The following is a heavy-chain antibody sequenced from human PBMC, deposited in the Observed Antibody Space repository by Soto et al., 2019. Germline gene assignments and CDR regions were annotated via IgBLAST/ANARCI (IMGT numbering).Heavy chain of an antibody. J-gene: IGHJ4*02. V-gene: IGHV3-53*01. CDR2: IYSTGTT. Sequence: EVQLVESGGGLIQPGGSLKLSCAASGFTVGNNYRSWVRQAPGKGLEWVSLIYSTGTTKYADSVKGRFTVSRDNAKNTLYLQMNSLRAEGTAVYYCAKDGRGSGSHYNSFGYWGQGTLVTVSS. CDR3: AKDGRGSGSHYNSFGY. CDR1: GFTVGNNY. D-gene: IGHD3-10*01.